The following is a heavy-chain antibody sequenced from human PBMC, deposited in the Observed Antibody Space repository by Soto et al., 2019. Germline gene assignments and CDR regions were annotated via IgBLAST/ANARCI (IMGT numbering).Heavy chain of an antibody. CDR3: AKDIVKYTYGACDY. J-gene: IGHJ4*02. Sequence: GGSLRLSCAASGFSFNTYGMYWVRQAPGKGLEWVAAISYDGSNQYHADSVKGRFTISRDNSKSTLYLQMNNLRVEDTAVYYCAKDIVKYTYGACDYWGQGALVTVSS. V-gene: IGHV3-30*18. CDR2: ISYDGSNQ. D-gene: IGHD5-18*01. CDR1: GFSFNTYG.